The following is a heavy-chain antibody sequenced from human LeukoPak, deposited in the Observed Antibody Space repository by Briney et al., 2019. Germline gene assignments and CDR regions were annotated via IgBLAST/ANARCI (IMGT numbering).Heavy chain of an antibody. D-gene: IGHD6-13*01. Sequence: ASVKVSCKASGYTFTGYYMHWVRQAPGQGLEWMGWINPNSGGTNYAQKFQGRVTMTRDTSISTAYMELNRLRSDDTAVYYCARVQQLVQDFDYWGQGTLVTVSS. CDR2: INPNSGGT. CDR1: GYTFTGYY. J-gene: IGHJ4*02. V-gene: IGHV1-2*02. CDR3: ARVQQLVQDFDY.